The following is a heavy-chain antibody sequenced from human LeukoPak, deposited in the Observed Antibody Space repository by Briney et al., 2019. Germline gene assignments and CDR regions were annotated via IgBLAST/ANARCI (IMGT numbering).Heavy chain of an antibody. D-gene: IGHD1-14*01. CDR1: GSIFTSYW. CDR3: ARGPDGAYYFAS. CDR2: IYPYDSDT. V-gene: IGHV5-51*01. Sequence: RGGSLQISGQGVGSIFTSYWIGGGRQLPGKGREGMGLIYPYDSDTKYSPSFQGQVTISVDKSISTAYLQWTSLKASDTALYFCARGPDGAYYFASWGQGTLVSVSS. J-gene: IGHJ4*02.